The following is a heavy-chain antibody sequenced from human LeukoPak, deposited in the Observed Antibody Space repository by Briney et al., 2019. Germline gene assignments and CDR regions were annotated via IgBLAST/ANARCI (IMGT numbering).Heavy chain of an antibody. V-gene: IGHV3-23*01. CDR2: ISGSGGST. D-gene: IGHD3-3*01. CDR3: AKGGSIFGVVITDYFQH. Sequence: GGSLRLSCAASGFTFSNYGLSWVRQAPGKGLEWVSAISGSGGSTYYADSVKGRFTISRDNSKNTLYLQMNSLRAEDTAVYYCAKGGSIFGVVITDYFQHWGQGTLVTVSP. CDR1: GFTFSNYG. J-gene: IGHJ1*01.